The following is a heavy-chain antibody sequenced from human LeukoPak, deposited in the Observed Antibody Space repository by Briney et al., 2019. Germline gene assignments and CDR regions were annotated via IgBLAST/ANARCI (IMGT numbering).Heavy chain of an antibody. CDR2: IKSKTDGGTT. D-gene: IGHD3-22*01. V-gene: IGHV3-15*01. CDR3: TTDRRGYDSSGYEDY. J-gene: IGHJ4*02. Sequence: PGGSLRLSCAASGFTFSNAWMSWARQAPGKGLEWVGRIKSKTDGGTTDYAAPVKGRFTISRDDSKNTLYLQMNSLKTEDTAVYYCTTDRRGYDSSGYEDYWGQGTLVTVSS. CDR1: GFTFSNAW.